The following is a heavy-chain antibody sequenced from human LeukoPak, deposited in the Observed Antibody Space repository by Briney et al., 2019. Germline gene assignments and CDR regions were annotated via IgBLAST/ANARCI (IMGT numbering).Heavy chain of an antibody. CDR1: GYSFTSYW. CDR2: IDPSDSYT. CDR3: ARLRHCSSTSCYGDY. D-gene: IGHD2-2*01. J-gene: IGHJ4*02. V-gene: IGHV5-10-1*04. Sequence: GESLRISCKGSGYSFTSYWISWVRQMPGKGLEWMGRIDPSDSYTNYSPSFQGQVTISADRSISTAYLQWSSLKTSDTAIYYCARLRHCSSTSCYGDYWGQGTLVTVSS.